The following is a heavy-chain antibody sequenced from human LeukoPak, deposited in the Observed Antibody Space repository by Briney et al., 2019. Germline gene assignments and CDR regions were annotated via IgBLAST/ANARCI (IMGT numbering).Heavy chain of an antibody. D-gene: IGHD6-13*01. CDR2: ISGSGGST. CDR1: GFTFSSYA. V-gene: IGHV3-23*01. CDR3: AKDGPYSSSWYAYYFDY. J-gene: IGHJ4*02. Sequence: GGSLRLSCAASGFTFSSYAMSWVRQAPGKGLEWVSAISGSGGSTYYADSVKGRFTISRDNSKNTLYLQMNSLRAEDTAVYYCAKDGPYSSSWYAYYFDYWGQGTLVTVSS.